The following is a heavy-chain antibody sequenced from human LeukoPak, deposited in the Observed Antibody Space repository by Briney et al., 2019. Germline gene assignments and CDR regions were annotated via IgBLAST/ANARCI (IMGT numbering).Heavy chain of an antibody. V-gene: IGHV4-4*02. J-gene: IGHJ4*02. D-gene: IGHD2-2*01. CDR3: ARSPTKRVPEDY. CDR1: SGSIFSTNW. Sequence: SGTLSLTCTVSSGSIFSTNWWSWVRQPPGKGLEWIGQIFHSGSTSYSPSLKSRVTISMDKSKNQISLRLTSVTAADTAAYYCARSPTKRVPEDYWGQGTLVTVSS. CDR2: IFHSGST.